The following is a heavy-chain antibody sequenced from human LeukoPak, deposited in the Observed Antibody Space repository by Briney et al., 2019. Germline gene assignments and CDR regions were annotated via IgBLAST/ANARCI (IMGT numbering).Heavy chain of an antibody. CDR1: VFTFSSYS. J-gene: IGHJ6*03. CDR3: ARDQVWLYFDWPHYYYYYMDV. CDR2: ISSSSSYI. Sequence: GGSLRLSCAASVFTFSSYSMTWVRQAPGKGLEWVSSISSSSSYIYYADSVKGRFTISRDNAKNSLYLQMNSLRAEDTAMYYCARDQVWLYFDWPHYYYYYMDVCGKGTTVTVSS. V-gene: IGHV3-21*01. D-gene: IGHD3-9*01.